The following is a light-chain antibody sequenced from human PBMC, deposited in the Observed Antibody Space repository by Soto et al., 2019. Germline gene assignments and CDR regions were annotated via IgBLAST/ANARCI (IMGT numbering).Light chain of an antibody. J-gene: IGKJ5*01. CDR1: QSLLHSNGYNY. Sequence: DIVMTQSPLSLPVTPGEPASISCRSSQSLLHSNGYNYLDWYLQKPGQSPQLLIYLGSNRASGVPDRFSGSGSGTDFTLKLSRVEAEDVGVYYCMQALQPPNFGQGTRLESK. CDR2: LGS. CDR3: MQALQPPN. V-gene: IGKV2-28*01.